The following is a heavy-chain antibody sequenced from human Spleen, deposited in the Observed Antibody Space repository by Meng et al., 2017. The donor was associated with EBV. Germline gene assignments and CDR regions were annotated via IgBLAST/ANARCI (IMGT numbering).Heavy chain of an antibody. Sequence: EVQLEGSGGGLVKPGESLRLSCVASGFTLRSYGMHWVRLAPGKGLEWVSSISSNSIDIYYEDSVKGRFTISRDNAKNSLFLQMNSLRAEDTAVYYCARDRTSNRFDYWGQGTLVTVSS. D-gene: IGHD2-8*01. CDR1: GFTLRSYG. V-gene: IGHV3-21*01. CDR3: ARDRTSNRFDY. CDR2: ISSNSIDI. J-gene: IGHJ4*02.